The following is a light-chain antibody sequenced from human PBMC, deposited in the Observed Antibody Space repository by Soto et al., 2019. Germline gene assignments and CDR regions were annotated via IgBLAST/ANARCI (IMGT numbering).Light chain of an antibody. V-gene: IGLV4-69*01. J-gene: IGLJ2*01. Sequence: QLVLTQSPSASAPLGASVKLTCTLSSRHSSYAIAWHQQQPEKGPRYLMKLNSDGRHTKGDGIPDRFSGSSSGTGRYLTISSLQSEDEADYYCQTWGTGILVFGGGTKVTVL. CDR3: QTWGTGILV. CDR2: LNSDGRH. CDR1: SRHSSYA.